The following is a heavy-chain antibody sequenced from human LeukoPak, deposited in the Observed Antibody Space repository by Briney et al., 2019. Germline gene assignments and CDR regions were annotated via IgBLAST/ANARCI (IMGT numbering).Heavy chain of an antibody. Sequence: ASVKVSCKASGYTFTGYYMHWVRQAPGQGLEWMGWINPNSGGTNYAQKFQGRVTMTRDTSISTAYMEPSRLRSDDTAVYYCARSKESWFGELLSPSDAFDIWGQGTMVTVSS. CDR3: ARSKESWFGELLSPSDAFDI. CDR2: INPNSGGT. J-gene: IGHJ3*02. V-gene: IGHV1-2*02. D-gene: IGHD3-10*01. CDR1: GYTFTGYY.